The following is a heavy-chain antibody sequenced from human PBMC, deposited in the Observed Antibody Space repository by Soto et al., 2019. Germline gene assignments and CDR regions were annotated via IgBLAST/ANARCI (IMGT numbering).Heavy chain of an antibody. CDR1: GFSLTTSGAG. CDR3: ARAYTWNDAPLFDS. J-gene: IGHJ4*02. Sequence: QITLKESGPTLVKPTQTLTLTCTFSGFSLTTSGAGVTWFRQPPGKTLEWLALVYGDDEKHYRPSLKSSFTITNDISKNQVVLTLTNRDPGDTATYYWARAYTWNDAPLFDSWGQGTLVIVSS. V-gene: IGHV2-5*02. D-gene: IGHD1-1*01. CDR2: VYGDDEK.